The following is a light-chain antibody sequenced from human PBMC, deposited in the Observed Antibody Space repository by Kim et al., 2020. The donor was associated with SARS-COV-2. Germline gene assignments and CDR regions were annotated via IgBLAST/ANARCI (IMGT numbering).Light chain of an antibody. CDR2: GKN. Sequence: VALGQTVRITCQGDSLRSYYANWYQQKPGQAPILVIYGKNNRPSGIPDRFSGSSSGNTASLTITGTQAGDEADYYCNSRDSNNNVLFGGGTRLTVL. J-gene: IGLJ2*01. CDR1: SLRSYY. V-gene: IGLV3-19*01. CDR3: NSRDSNNNVL.